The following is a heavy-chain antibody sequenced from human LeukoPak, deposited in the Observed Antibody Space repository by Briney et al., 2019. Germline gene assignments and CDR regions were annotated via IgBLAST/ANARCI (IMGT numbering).Heavy chain of an antibody. Sequence: SQTLSLTCAISGESVSSINGAWNWITQSPSRGLEWLGRTYYSSNWYFDYAESMKGRINISPEKSQNLFSLQLTSVTPDDTAVYYCARDEGNTGWYTFDYWGQGTLVTVSS. D-gene: IGHD6-19*01. CDR2: TYYSSNWYF. V-gene: IGHV6-1*01. CDR3: ARDEGNTGWYTFDY. CDR1: GESVSSINGA. J-gene: IGHJ4*02.